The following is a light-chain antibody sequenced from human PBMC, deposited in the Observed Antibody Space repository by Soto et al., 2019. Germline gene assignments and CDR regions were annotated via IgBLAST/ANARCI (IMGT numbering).Light chain of an antibody. J-gene: IGKJ1*01. V-gene: IGKV3-15*01. CDR3: QQYNNWWT. CDR1: HSVNSN. Sequence: EIVMTQSPATLSVSPGERATLSCRASHSVNSNLAWYQQRPGQAPRLLISGASTRATCVPARFSGSGSETEFTLTISSLQCEDFAVYYCQQYNNWWTFGQGNKVEIK. CDR2: GAS.